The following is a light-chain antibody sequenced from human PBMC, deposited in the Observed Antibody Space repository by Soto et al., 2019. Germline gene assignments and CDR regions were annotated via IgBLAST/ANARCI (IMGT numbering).Light chain of an antibody. V-gene: IGKV1-39*01. CDR1: QSIRFY. CDR3: QQSYSTPCT. Sequence: QMTHSASSLSASVGDRVTITCRASQSIRFYLNWYQQKPGKAPKLLIYAASSLQSGVPSRFSGSGSGTDFTLTISSLQPEDFATYYCQQSYSTPCTFGQGTKVDIK. CDR2: AAS. J-gene: IGKJ1*01.